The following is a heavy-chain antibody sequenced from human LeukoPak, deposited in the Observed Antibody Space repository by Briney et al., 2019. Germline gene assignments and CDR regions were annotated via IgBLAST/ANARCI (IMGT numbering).Heavy chain of an antibody. CDR1: GFTLSSYG. Sequence: SLRLSCAASGFTLSSYGIHWVRQAPGKWLEWVALISSNGKNKDYADSAKGRFTISRDNSKNTLYLQMNSLRAEDTAVYYCARPMYYYDSSGSLAVWGQGTTVTVTS. CDR3: ARPMYYYDSSGSLAV. J-gene: IGHJ6*02. CDR2: ISSNGKNK. V-gene: IGHV3-30*04. D-gene: IGHD3-22*01.